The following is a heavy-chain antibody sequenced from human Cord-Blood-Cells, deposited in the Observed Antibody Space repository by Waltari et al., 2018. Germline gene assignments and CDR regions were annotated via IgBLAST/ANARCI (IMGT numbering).Heavy chain of an antibody. CDR1: GFSLSTSGMR. V-gene: IGHV2-70*04. CDR2: IDWDDDK. D-gene: IGHD7-27*01. CDR3: ARMEPYNWGFDY. J-gene: IGHJ4*02. Sequence: QVTLTESGPALVKPTQTLTLTCTFTGFSLSTSGMRVSWIRQPPGKALEWLARIDWDDDKFYSTSLKTRLTISKDTSKNQVVLTMTNMDPVDTATYYCARMEPYNWGFDYWGQGTLVTVSS.